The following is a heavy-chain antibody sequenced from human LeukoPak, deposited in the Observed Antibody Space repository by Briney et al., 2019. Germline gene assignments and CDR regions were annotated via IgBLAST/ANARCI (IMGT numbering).Heavy chain of an antibody. V-gene: IGHV3-7*01. CDR2: IKQDGSEK. CDR1: GGSISSSSYY. Sequence: PSETLSLTCTVSGGSISSSSYYWGWIRQAPGKGLEWVANIKQDGSEKYYVDSVKGRFTISRDNAKNSLYLQMNSLRAEDTAVYYCAREIRGDIVLMVYATYYYYYMDVWGKGTTVTVSS. D-gene: IGHD2-8*01. CDR3: AREIRGDIVLMVYATYYYYYMDV. J-gene: IGHJ6*03.